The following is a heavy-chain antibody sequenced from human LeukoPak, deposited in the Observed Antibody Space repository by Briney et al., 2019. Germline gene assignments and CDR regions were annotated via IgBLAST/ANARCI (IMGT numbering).Heavy chain of an antibody. D-gene: IGHD3-10*01. CDR2: INHSGST. V-gene: IGHV4-34*01. J-gene: IGHJ5*02. CDR3: ARPRVRNWFDP. CDR1: GGSFSGYY. Sequence: SETLSLTCAVYGGSFSGYYWSWLRQPPGKGLEWIGEINHSGSTNYNPSLKSRVTISVDTSKNQFSLKLSSVTAADTAVYYCARPRVRNWFDPWGQGTLVTVSS.